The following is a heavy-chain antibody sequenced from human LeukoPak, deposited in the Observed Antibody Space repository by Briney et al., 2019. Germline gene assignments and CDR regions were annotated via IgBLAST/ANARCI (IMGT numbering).Heavy chain of an antibody. D-gene: IGHD5-18*01. J-gene: IGHJ5*02. CDR3: ARGPHSYGYRNWFDP. Sequence: PSETLSHTCTVSGGSISSYYWSWIRQPPGKGLEWIGYIYYSGSTNYNPSLKSRVTISVDTSKNQFSLKLSSVTAADTAVYYCARGPHSYGYRNWFDPWGQGTLVTVSS. V-gene: IGHV4-59*12. CDR1: GGSISSYY. CDR2: IYYSGST.